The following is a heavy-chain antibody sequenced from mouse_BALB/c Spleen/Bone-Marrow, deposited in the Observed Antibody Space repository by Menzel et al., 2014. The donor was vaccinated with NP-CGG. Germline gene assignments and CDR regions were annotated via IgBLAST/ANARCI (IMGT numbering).Heavy chain of an antibody. CDR1: GFTFXSFG. CDR2: ISSGSSNI. V-gene: IGHV5-17*02. J-gene: IGHJ4*01. Sequence: EVQVVESGGGLVQPGGSRKLSCAASGFTFXSFGMHWVRRAPEKGLEWVAYISSGSSNINYADTVKGRFTISRDNPKNTLFLQMTSLRSEDTAMYYCARWGYYYAMDYWGQGTSVTVSS. CDR3: ARWGYYYAMDY. D-gene: IGHD2-2*01.